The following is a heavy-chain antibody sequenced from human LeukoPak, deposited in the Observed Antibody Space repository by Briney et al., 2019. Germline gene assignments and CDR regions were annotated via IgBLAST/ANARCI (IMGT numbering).Heavy chain of an antibody. Sequence: GGSLRLSCAASGFTFSSYGMHWVRQAPGKGLEWVAVIWYDGSNKYYADSVKGRFTISRDNSKNTLYLQMNSLRAEDTAVYYCASDGVGYGDYAFDYWGQGTLVTVSS. CDR3: ASDGVGYGDYAFDY. D-gene: IGHD4-17*01. CDR2: IWYDGSNK. V-gene: IGHV3-33*01. CDR1: GFTFSSYG. J-gene: IGHJ4*02.